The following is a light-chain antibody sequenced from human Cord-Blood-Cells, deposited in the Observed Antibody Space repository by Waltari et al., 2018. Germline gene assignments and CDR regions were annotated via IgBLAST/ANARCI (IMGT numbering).Light chain of an antibody. CDR1: SSDVGGSHY. V-gene: IGLV2-11*01. J-gene: IGLJ1*01. Sequence: QSALTQPRSVSGSPGQSVTISCTGTSSDVGGSHYVSWYQQHPGKAPKLMIYDVSKRPSGVPDRFSGSKSGNTASLTISGLQAEDEADYYCCSYAGSCYVFGTGTKVTVL. CDR2: DVS. CDR3: CSYAGSCYV.